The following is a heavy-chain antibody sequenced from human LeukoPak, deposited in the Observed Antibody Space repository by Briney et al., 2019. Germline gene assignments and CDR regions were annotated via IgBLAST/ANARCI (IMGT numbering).Heavy chain of an antibody. V-gene: IGHV4-59*11. J-gene: IGHJ4*02. D-gene: IGHD5-18*01. CDR2: IYYSGST. CDR3: AKRYSYGSSLVYFDY. CDR1: GGSISSHY. Sequence: PSETLSLTCTVSGGSISSHYWRWIRPPPGKGLEWIGYIYYSGSTNYHPSLKSRVTISVDTSKNQFSLKLSSVTAADTAVYYCAKRYSYGSSLVYFDYWGQGTLVTVSS.